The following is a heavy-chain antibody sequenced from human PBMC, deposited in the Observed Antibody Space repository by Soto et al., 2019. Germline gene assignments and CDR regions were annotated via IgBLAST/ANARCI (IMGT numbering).Heavy chain of an antibody. J-gene: IGHJ5*02. CDR3: ARDRHSNYDHNWFDP. CDR2: IIPVYGTA. V-gene: IGHV1-69*13. CDR1: GGTFTNYA. Sequence: SVKVSCKASGGTFTNYAISWVRQAPGQGLEWMGGIIPVYGTANYAQKFQGRVTIVADESTSTSYMEVSSLRSEDTAVYYCARDRHSNYDHNWFDPWGRGTLVTVSS. D-gene: IGHD4-4*01.